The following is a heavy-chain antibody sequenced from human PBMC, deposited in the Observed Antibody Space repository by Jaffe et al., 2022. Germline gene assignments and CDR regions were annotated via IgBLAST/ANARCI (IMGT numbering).Heavy chain of an antibody. Sequence: EVQLLESGGGLVQPGGSLRLSCAASGFTFSSYAMSWVRQAPGKGLEWVSAISGSGGSTYYADSVKGRFTISRDNSKNTLYLQMNSLRAEDTAVYYCAKNKARLLWFRELPGYFDLWGRGTLVTVSS. D-gene: IGHD3-10*01. V-gene: IGHV3-23*01. CDR1: GFTFSSYA. J-gene: IGHJ2*01. CDR3: AKNKARLLWFRELPGYFDL. CDR2: ISGSGGST.